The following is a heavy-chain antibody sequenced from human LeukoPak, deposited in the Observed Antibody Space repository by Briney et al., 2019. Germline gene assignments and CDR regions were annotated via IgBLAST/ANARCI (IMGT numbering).Heavy chain of an antibody. D-gene: IGHD6-19*01. CDR3: ASRFHYSSGWYSDY. CDR1: GGSISSSSYY. Sequence: SETLSLTCTVSGGSISSSSYYWGWIRHPPGKGLEWLANIYYSGSTNYNPSLKSRVTISVDTSKNQVSLKLSSVTAADTAVYYCASRFHYSSGWYSDYWGQGTLVTVSS. CDR2: IYYSGST. V-gene: IGHV4-39*01. J-gene: IGHJ4*02.